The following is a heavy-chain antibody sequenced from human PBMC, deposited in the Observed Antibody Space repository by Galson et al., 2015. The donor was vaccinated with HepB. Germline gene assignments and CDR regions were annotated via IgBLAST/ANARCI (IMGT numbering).Heavy chain of an antibody. D-gene: IGHD3-10*01. V-gene: IGHV1-24*01. Sequence: SVKVSCKVSGYTLTELSMHWVRQAPGKGLEWMGGFDPEDGETIYAQKFQGRVTMTEDTSTDTAYMELSSPRSEDTAVYYCASSTFGELDPFDYWGQGTLVTVSS. CDR1: GYTLTELS. CDR2: FDPEDGET. J-gene: IGHJ4*02. CDR3: ASSTFGELDPFDY.